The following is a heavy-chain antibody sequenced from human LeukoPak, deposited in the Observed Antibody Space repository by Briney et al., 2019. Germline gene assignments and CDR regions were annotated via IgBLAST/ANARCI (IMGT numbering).Heavy chain of an antibody. Sequence: SETLSLPCTVSGDSISSSDYYWGWIRRPPTKGLEWIGSFYDSGSSYYNPSLSGRVTISGDRSKNQFSLKVDSVTAADTAVYYCARSGNWNCGFDNWGQGTLVTVSS. J-gene: IGHJ4*02. CDR1: GDSISSSDYY. D-gene: IGHD1-7*01. CDR2: FYDSGSS. CDR3: ARSGNWNCGFDN. V-gene: IGHV4-39*07.